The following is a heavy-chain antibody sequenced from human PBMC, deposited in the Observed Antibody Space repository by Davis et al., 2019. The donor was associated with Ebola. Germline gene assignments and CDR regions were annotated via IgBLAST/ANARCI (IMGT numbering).Heavy chain of an antibody. CDR1: GFSFSDYS. J-gene: IGHJ4*02. Sequence: PGGSLRLSCAASGFSFSDYSMNWVRQAPGEGLEWVSHISGATSAIEYADSVKGRFTISRDNSKNTLYLQMNSLRAEGTAVYYCALGAYLRYWGQGTLVTVSS. D-gene: IGHD3-16*01. CDR2: ISGATSAI. V-gene: IGHV3-48*01. CDR3: ALGAYLRY.